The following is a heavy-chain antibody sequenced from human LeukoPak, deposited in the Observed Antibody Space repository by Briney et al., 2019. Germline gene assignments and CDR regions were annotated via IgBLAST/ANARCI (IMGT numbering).Heavy chain of an antibody. Sequence: SGTLSLTCAVSGVSISSSNWGGWVRQPPGKGLEWIGQIYHSGSTYSNPSLPSRVTISVDKSKNHFSLKLTSVTAGDTAVYYCARASAEYSNSWIDSWGQGTLVIVSS. V-gene: IGHV4-4*02. CDR1: GVSISSSNW. D-gene: IGHD6-6*01. CDR3: ARASAEYSNSWIDS. J-gene: IGHJ5*01. CDR2: IYHSGST.